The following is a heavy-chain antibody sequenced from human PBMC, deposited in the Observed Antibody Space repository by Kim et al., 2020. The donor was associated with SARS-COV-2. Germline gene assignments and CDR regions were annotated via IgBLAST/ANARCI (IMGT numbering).Heavy chain of an antibody. CDR2: INSDGSST. V-gene: IGHV3-74*01. J-gene: IGHJ6*02. CDR1: GFTFSSYW. CDR3: VVLGAVAGTGYYYYGMDV. Sequence: GGSLRLSCAASGFTFSSYWMHWVRQAPGKGLVWVSRINSDGSSTSYADSVKGRFTISRDNAKNTLYLQMNSLRAEDTAVYYCVVLGAVAGTGYYYYGMDVWDQGTTVTVS. D-gene: IGHD6-19*01.